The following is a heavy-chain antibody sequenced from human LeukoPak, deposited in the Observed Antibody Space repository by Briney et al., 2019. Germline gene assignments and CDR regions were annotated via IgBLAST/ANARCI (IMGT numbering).Heavy chain of an antibody. J-gene: IGHJ4*02. D-gene: IGHD2-21*02. CDR1: GFTFSSYA. CDR3: VKVNGAYCGGDCYSTFFDY. CDR2: ISSNGGST. Sequence: PWGSLRLSCSASGFTFSSYAMHWVRQAPGKGLEYVSAISSNGGSTYYADSVKGRFTISRDNSKNTLYLQMSSLRAEDTAVYYCVKVNGAYCGGDCYSTFFDYWGQGTLVTVSS. V-gene: IGHV3-64D*06.